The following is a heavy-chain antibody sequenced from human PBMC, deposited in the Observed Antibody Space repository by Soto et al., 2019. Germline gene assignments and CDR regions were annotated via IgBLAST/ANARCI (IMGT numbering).Heavy chain of an antibody. Sequence: QVQLVESGGGVVQPGRSLRLSCAASGFTFSSYAMHWVRQAPGKGLEWVAVISYDGSNKYYADSVKGRFTISRDNSKNTLYLQMNSLRAEDTAVYYCARTGGYCSSTSCYARGWYFDYWGQGTLVTVSS. J-gene: IGHJ4*02. CDR1: GFTFSSYA. CDR3: ARTGGYCSSTSCYARGWYFDY. V-gene: IGHV3-30-3*01. CDR2: ISYDGSNK. D-gene: IGHD2-2*01.